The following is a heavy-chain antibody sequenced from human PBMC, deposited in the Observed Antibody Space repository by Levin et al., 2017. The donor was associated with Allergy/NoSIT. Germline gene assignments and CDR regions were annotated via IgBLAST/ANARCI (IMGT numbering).Heavy chain of an antibody. J-gene: IGHJ4*02. D-gene: IGHD6-19*01. V-gene: IGHV3-21*01. CDR2: FTSGGDI. CDR1: GFSFSSYS. CDR3: ARDSSGWSRDY. Sequence: GGSLRLSCAASGFSFSSYSMDWVRQAPGKGLEWVSTFTSGGDIYYADSLRGRFTISRDNAKSSLHLQLNSLGAEDTAVYYCARDSSGWSRDYWGQGTLVTVSS.